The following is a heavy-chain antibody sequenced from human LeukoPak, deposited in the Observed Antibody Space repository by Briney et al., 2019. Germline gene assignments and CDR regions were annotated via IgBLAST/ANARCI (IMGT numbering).Heavy chain of an antibody. Sequence: GGSLRLSCAASGFSFNAYWMAWVRQAPGTGLEWVANINPAGSETFHVDPVKGRFSISRDHAKNLVYLQMNSLRAEDTAVYYCARGSGNHGSGSRTFDYWGQGTLVTVSS. V-gene: IGHV3-7*01. CDR3: ARGSGNHGSGSRTFDY. D-gene: IGHD3-10*01. CDR2: INPAGSET. J-gene: IGHJ4*02. CDR1: GFSFNAYW.